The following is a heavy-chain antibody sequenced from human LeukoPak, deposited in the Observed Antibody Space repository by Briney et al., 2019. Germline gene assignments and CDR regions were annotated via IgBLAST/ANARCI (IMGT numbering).Heavy chain of an antibody. Sequence: GASVSVSCKASGYSFTDYYLHWVRQAPGQGLEWMGWMKPESGKTGTAQRFQGRVTLTRDTSTSTAYMEVIRLTSDDTAIYYCARDKNPTVFDYWGQGTLVTVSS. J-gene: IGHJ4*01. CDR1: GYSFTDYY. CDR2: MKPESGKT. V-gene: IGHV1-2*02. CDR3: ARDKNPTVFDY.